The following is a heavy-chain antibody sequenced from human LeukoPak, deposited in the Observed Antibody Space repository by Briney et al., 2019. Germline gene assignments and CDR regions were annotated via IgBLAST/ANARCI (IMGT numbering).Heavy chain of an antibody. J-gene: IGHJ5*02. CDR3: ARTGYSLNGFDP. D-gene: IGHD6-13*01. CDR2: IYYSGST. Sequence: SETLSLTCTVSGGSISSYYWSWIRQPPGKGLEWIGYIYYSGSTNYNPSLKSRVTMSVDTSKNQFSLKLSSVTAADTAVYYCARTGYSLNGFDPWGQGTLVTVSS. CDR1: GGSISSYY. V-gene: IGHV4-59*12.